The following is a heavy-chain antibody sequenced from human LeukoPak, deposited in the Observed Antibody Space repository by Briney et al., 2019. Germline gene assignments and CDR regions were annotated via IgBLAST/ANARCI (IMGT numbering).Heavy chain of an antibody. Sequence: SETLSLTCTVSGGSISSGGYHWNWIRQPPGKGLEWIVSIYYSGSTYYNPSLKSRVLVSGDTSRNHFSLRLNSVAAADTAVYYCARSTQYCGSASCYMYYFDYWGQGTLVTVSS. CDR3: ARSTQYCGSASCYMYYFDY. V-gene: IGHV4-31*03. CDR2: IYYSGST. CDR1: GGSISSGGYH. D-gene: IGHD2-21*01. J-gene: IGHJ4*02.